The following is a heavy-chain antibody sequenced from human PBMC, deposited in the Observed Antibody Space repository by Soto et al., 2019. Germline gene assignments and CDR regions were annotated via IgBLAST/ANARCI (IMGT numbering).Heavy chain of an antibody. Sequence: GGSLRLSCAASGFTFSSYAMSWVRQAPGKGLEWVSAISGSGGSTYYADSVKGRFTISRDNSKNTLYLQMNSLRAEDTAVYYCEKDLKDFWSGSYSDVWGQGTTVTVSS. CDR2: ISGSGGST. D-gene: IGHD3-3*01. V-gene: IGHV3-23*01. CDR3: EKDLKDFWSGSYSDV. J-gene: IGHJ6*02. CDR1: GFTFSSYA.